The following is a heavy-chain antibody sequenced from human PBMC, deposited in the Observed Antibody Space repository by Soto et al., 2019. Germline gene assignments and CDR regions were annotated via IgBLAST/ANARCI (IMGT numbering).Heavy chain of an antibody. CDR3: ARGGKYNWNHNWFDP. D-gene: IGHD1-20*01. CDR2: IYHSGST. CDR1: GGSISSGDYS. J-gene: IGHJ5*02. V-gene: IGHV4-30-2*01. Sequence: SETLSLTCAVSGGSISSGDYSWNWIRQPPGKGLEWIGYIYHSGSTYYNPSLKSRVTISVDRSKNQFSLKLSSVTAADTAVYYCARGGKYNWNHNWFDPWGQGTLVTVSS.